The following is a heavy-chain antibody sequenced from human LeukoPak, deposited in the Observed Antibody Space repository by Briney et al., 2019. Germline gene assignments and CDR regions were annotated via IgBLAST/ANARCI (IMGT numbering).Heavy chain of an antibody. CDR1: GFRLSTYG. V-gene: IGHV3-30*02. CDR2: IRNVGNDK. J-gene: IGHJ4*02. CDR3: ATDFNWAWNY. D-gene: IGHD7-27*01. Sequence: GGSLRLSCVVSGFRLSTYGMHWVRQAPGKGLEWASFIRNVGNDKYYAQSVKGRFTISRDDSKNTQYLQMNSLRGEDTAVYYCATDFNWAWNYWGQGTLVTVSS.